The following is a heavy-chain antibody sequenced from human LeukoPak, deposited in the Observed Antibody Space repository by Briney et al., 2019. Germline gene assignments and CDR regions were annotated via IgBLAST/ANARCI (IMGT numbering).Heavy chain of an antibody. D-gene: IGHD3-3*01. J-gene: IGHJ6*02. Sequence: GGSLRLSCAASGFTFSSYSMNWDRQAPGKGLEWVSSISSSSSYIYYADSVKGRFTISRDNAKNSLYLQMNSLRAEDTAVYYCARDLGLTIFGVVIKSHYYYGMDVWGQGTTVTVSS. CDR2: ISSSSSYI. V-gene: IGHV3-21*01. CDR3: ARDLGLTIFGVVIKSHYYYGMDV. CDR1: GFTFSSYS.